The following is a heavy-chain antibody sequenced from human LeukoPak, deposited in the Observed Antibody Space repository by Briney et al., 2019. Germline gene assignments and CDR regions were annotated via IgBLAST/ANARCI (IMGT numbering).Heavy chain of an antibody. Sequence: ASVKVSCKASGYTFTSYDINWVRQATGQGLEWMGWMDPNSGNTGYAQKFQGRVTMTRNTSISTAYMELSSLRSEDTAVYYCARGRGYCSSTSCLVYYYYYMDVWGKGTMVTVSS. V-gene: IGHV1-8*01. J-gene: IGHJ6*03. CDR2: MDPNSGNT. CDR1: GYTFTSYD. CDR3: ARGRGYCSSTSCLVYYYYYMDV. D-gene: IGHD2-2*01.